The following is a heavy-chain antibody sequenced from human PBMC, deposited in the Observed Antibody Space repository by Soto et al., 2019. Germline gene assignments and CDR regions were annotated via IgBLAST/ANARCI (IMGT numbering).Heavy chain of an antibody. D-gene: IGHD5-12*01. V-gene: IGHV4-34*01. CDR1: GGSFSGYY. CDR2: INHSGST. CDR3: ARGGYSGYALSVSSGCPLGRCNWFDP. J-gene: IGHJ5*02. Sequence: PSETLSLTCAVYGGSFSGYYWSWIRQPPGKGLEWIGEINHSGSTNYNPSLKSRVTISVDTSKNQFSLKLSSVTAADTAVYYCARGGYSGYALSVSSGCPLGRCNWFDPWGQGTLVTVSS.